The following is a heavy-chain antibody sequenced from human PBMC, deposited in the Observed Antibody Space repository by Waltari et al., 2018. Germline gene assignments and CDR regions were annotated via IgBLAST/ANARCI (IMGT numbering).Heavy chain of an antibody. J-gene: IGHJ5*02. CDR2: FHHTRDT. Sequence: QLHLQESGPGLVQPSATPSLTDTVSGGSISSISSLWGWFRQAPWQGLGWIGNFHHTRDTFYNPSLNSRVTISADMSKNHFSLIVTSVTEADTAVYYCVRRTEVGGGWFDAWGQGTLVTISS. D-gene: IGHD3-16*01. V-gene: IGHV4-39*02. CDR1: GGSISSISSL. CDR3: VRRTEVGGGWFDA.